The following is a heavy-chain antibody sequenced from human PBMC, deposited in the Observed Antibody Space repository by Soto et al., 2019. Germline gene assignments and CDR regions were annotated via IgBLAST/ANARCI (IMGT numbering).Heavy chain of an antibody. CDR2: MNPNSGNT. Sequence: ASVKVSCKXSGYTFTSYDINWVRQATGQGLEWMGWMNPNSGNTGYAQKFQGRVTMTRNTSISTAYMELSSLRSEDTAVYYCARAGWGVVIFHYGMDVWGQGTTVTVSS. CDR1: GYTFTSYD. D-gene: IGHD3-3*01. CDR3: ARAGWGVVIFHYGMDV. J-gene: IGHJ6*02. V-gene: IGHV1-8*01.